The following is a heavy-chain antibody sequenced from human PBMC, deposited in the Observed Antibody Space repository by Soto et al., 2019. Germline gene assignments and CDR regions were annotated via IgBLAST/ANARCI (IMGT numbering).Heavy chain of an antibody. V-gene: IGHV3-74*01. Sequence: EVQLVESGGGLVQPGGSLRLSCAASGFTFSSSWMHWVRQAPGKGLVWVSRVSGDGSSTNYADSVKGRFTISRDNAKNTLYLQMNSLRAEDTAVYYCARDRGGQLDYWGQGTLVTVSS. J-gene: IGHJ4*02. CDR3: ARDRGGQLDY. D-gene: IGHD6-13*01. CDR2: VSGDGSST. CDR1: GFTFSSSW.